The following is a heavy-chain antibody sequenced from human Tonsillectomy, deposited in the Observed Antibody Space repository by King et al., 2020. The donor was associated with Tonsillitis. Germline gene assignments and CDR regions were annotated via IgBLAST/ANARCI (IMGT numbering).Heavy chain of an antibody. J-gene: IGHJ6*02. CDR3: AKSKPRGSPGYYNYGMDV. V-gene: IGHV3-9*01. Sequence: VQLVESGGGLVQPGRSLRLSCAASGFTFDDYAMHWVRHAPGKGLEWVSGISWNSGSIGYADSVKGRFTISRDNAKNSLYLQMNSLRAEDTALYYCAKSKPRGSPGYYNYGMDVWGQGTTVTVSS. CDR1: GFTFDDYA. CDR2: ISWNSGSI. D-gene: IGHD1-14*01.